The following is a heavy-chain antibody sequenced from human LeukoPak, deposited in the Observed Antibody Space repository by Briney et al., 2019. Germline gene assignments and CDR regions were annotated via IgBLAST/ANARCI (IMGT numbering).Heavy chain of an antibody. J-gene: IGHJ4*02. CDR2: ISGSGSTI. D-gene: IGHD3-10*02. V-gene: IGHV3-23*01. CDR1: GFTFSSYA. CDR3: AILSVPGDYFDY. Sequence: GGSLRLSCAASGFTFSSYAMSWVRQAPGKGLEWVSAISGSGSTIYYADSVKGRFTISRDNAKNSLYLQMNNLRVEDTAVYYCAILSVPGDYFDYWGQGTLVTVSS.